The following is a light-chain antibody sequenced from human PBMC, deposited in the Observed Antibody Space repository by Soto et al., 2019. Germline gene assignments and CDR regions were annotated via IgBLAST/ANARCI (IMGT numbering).Light chain of an antibody. CDR3: SSYTTSNTRQIV. J-gene: IGLJ1*01. CDR1: SREVGGYNY. Sequence: SVLTPPSSRSGAPGQSIPLSLTGNSREVGGYNYVSWYQQHPGKAPKFMIYDVSNRPSGVSNRFSGSKSGNTASLTISGLQAEDEADYYCSSYTTSNTRQIVFGTGTKVTVL. V-gene: IGLV2-14*01. CDR2: DVS.